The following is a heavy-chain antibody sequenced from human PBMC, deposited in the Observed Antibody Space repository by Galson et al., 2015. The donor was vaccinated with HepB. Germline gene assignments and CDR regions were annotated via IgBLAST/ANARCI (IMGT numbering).Heavy chain of an antibody. CDR1: GGTFSSYA. D-gene: IGHD2-2*01. J-gene: IGHJ4*02. CDR2: IIPIFGTA. CDR3: ARLPTERYCSSTSCYSTDY. V-gene: IGHV1-69*13. Sequence: SVKVSCKASGGTFSSYAISWVRQAPGQGLEWMGGIIPIFGTANYAQKFQGRVTITADESTSTAYMELSSLRSEDTAVYYCARLPTERYCSSTSCYSTDYWGQGTLVTVSS.